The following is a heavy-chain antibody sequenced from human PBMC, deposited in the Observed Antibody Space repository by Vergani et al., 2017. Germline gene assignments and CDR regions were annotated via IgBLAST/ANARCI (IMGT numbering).Heavy chain of an antibody. CDR3: YTDYRDY. CDR2: IRSKNDGGTA. V-gene: IGHV3-15*01. D-gene: IGHD2-2*02. Sequence: EVQLLESGGDLVQPGGSLRLSCTASGFTTGDYVMSWFRQAPGKGLEWIGRIRSKNDGGTADYAAPLKGRFTISRDDSKDSAFLLVNNLKTEDTAVYFCYTDYRDYWGQGTLVTVSS. CDR1: GFTTGDYV. J-gene: IGHJ4*02.